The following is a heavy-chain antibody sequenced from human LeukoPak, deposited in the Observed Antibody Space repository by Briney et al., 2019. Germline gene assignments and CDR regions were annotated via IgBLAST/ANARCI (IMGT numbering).Heavy chain of an antibody. CDR3: ARADTADYMDV. CDR2: IYYSGST. D-gene: IGHD5-18*01. V-gene: IGHV4-59*01. Sequence: SETLSLTCTVSGGSISSYYWSWIRQPPGKGLEWIGYIYYSGSTNYNPSLKSRVTISVDTSKNQFSLKLSSVTAADTAVYYCARADTADYMDVWGKGTTVTVSS. CDR1: GGSISSYY. J-gene: IGHJ6*03.